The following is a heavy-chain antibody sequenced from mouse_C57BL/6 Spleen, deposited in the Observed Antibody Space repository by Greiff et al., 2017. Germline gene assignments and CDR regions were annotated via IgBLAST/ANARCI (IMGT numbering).Heavy chain of an antibody. CDR3: ARGILRYHFDY. V-gene: IGHV1-82*01. CDR1: GYAFSSSW. D-gene: IGHD1-1*01. J-gene: IGHJ2*01. CDR2: IYPGDGDT. Sequence: QVQLKQSGPELVKPGASVKISCKASGYAFSSSWMNWVKQRPGKGLEWIGRIYPGDGDTNYNGKFKGKATLTADKSSSTAYMQLSSLTSEDSAVYFCARGILRYHFDYWGQGTTLTVSS.